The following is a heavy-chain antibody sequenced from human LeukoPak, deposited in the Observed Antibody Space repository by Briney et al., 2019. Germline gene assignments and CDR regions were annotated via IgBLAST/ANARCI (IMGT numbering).Heavy chain of an antibody. CDR2: IYYSGST. J-gene: IGHJ3*01. V-gene: IGHV4-39*01. Sequence: ETLSLTCTVSGGSISSSTYYWGWIRQPPGKGLEWIGSIYYSGSTYNNPSLKSRVTIFVDTSKNQFSLKLSSVTATDTAVYYCARTYGDYDDAFDVWGQGTMVTVSS. CDR1: GGSISSSTYY. D-gene: IGHD4-17*01. CDR3: ARTYGDYDDAFDV.